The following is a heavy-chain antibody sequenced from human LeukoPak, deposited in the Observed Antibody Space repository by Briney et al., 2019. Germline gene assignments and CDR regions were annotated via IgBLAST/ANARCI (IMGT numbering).Heavy chain of an antibody. V-gene: IGHV1-2*02. J-gene: IGHJ4*02. Sequence: GASVKVSCKASGYTFTGYYMHWVRQAPGQGLEWMGWINPNTGGTNYAQKFQGRVTMTRDTSISTAYMELSRLRSDDTAVYYCARGMITFGGVIGYWGQGTLVTVSS. D-gene: IGHD3-16*02. CDR1: GYTFTGYY. CDR3: ARGMITFGGVIGY. CDR2: INPNTGGT.